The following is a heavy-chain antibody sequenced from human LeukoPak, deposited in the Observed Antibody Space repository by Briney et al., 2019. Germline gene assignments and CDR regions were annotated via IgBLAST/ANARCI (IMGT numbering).Heavy chain of an antibody. J-gene: IGHJ4*02. CDR1: GFTFDDYG. CDR2: INWNGGST. D-gene: IGHD3-22*01. Sequence: GGSLRLSCAASGFTFDDYGMSWVRQARGKGLEWVSGINWNGGSTGYADSVKGRFTISRDNAKNSLYLQMNSLRAEDTALYYCATINYYDSSGEVDYWGQGTLVTVSS. CDR3: ATINYYDSSGEVDY. V-gene: IGHV3-20*04.